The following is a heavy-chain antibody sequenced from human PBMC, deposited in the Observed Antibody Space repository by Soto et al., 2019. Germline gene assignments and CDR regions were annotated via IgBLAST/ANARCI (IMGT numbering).Heavy chain of an antibody. CDR3: ARGIYLKYGLDV. V-gene: IGHV3-74*01. J-gene: IGHJ6*02. CDR2: INTDGSTT. D-gene: IGHD3-16*02. CDR1: EFTFNNYW. Sequence: EVQLVESGGGLVQPGGSLRLSCAASEFTFNNYWMHWVRQVPGKGLEWVSRINTDGSTTNYADSVMGRFTISRDNDDNTVYLQMNSLIAEDTAVYYCARGIYLKYGLDVWGQGATVTVSS.